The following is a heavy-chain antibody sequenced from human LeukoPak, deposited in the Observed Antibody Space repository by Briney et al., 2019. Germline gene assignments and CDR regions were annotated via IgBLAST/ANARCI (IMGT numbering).Heavy chain of an antibody. J-gene: IGHJ4*02. D-gene: IGHD2-15*01. CDR2: ISSGSSYA. CDR1: GFTFSDYY. V-gene: IGHV3-11*03. CDR3: AKTKGYCSGGSCYWPFDY. Sequence: PGGSLRLSCAASGFTFSDYYMIWFRQAPGKGLEWVSDISSGSSYANYADSVKGRFTISRDNAKNSLYLQMNSLRAEDTAVYYCAKTKGYCSGGSCYWPFDYWGQGTLVTVSS.